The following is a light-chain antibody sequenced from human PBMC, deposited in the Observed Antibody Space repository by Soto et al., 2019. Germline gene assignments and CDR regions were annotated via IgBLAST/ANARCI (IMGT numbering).Light chain of an antibody. CDR2: EVT. Sequence: QSALTQPASVSGSHGQSITISCTGTSSDVGGYKFVSWYQQHPGKVPKLIIYEVTNRPSGVSNRFSGSKSGDTASLTISGLQAEDEADYYCSSYTSSNTFVFGTGTKLTVL. CDR3: SSYTSSNTFV. V-gene: IGLV2-14*01. J-gene: IGLJ1*01. CDR1: SSDVGGYKF.